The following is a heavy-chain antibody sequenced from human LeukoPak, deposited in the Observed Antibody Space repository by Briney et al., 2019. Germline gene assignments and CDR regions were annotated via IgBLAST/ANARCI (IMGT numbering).Heavy chain of an antibody. V-gene: IGHV4-34*01. CDR3: ARRGRYFDWLLRL. Sequence: NASETLSLTCAVYGGSFSDYYWSWIRQPPGKGLEWIGEINHSGNTNYKPSLKSRPTISIDTSKNQFSLNLSSVTAADTAVYYCARRGRYFDWLLRLWGQGTLVTVSS. J-gene: IGHJ4*02. D-gene: IGHD3-9*01. CDR1: GGSFSDYY. CDR2: INHSGNT.